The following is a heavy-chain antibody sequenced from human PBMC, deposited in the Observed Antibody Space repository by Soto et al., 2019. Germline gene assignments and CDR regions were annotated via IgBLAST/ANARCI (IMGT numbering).Heavy chain of an antibody. Sequence: SETLSLTCTVSGGSVSSGSYYWSWIRQHPGKGLEWIGYIYYSGSTNYNPSLKSRVTISVDTSKNQFSLKLSSVTAADTAVYYCARYYDSSRYYDQIDYWGQGTLVTLSS. V-gene: IGHV4-61*01. CDR1: GGSVSSGSYY. CDR2: IYYSGST. CDR3: ARYYDSSRYYDQIDY. D-gene: IGHD3-22*01. J-gene: IGHJ4*02.